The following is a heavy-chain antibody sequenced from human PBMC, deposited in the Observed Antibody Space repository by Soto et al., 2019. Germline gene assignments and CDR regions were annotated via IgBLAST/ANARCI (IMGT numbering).Heavy chain of an antibody. CDR3: SRDPRLLDY. Sequence: QAQLVASGGNLVKPGGSLRLSCTVSGFTFSDHYMTWVRQAPGKGLESLSYISGGGQYTNYADSVKGRCTISRDNAKNVLYLQMTNLRVEDTAIYYCSRDPRLLDYWGQGTLVTVSS. D-gene: IGHD2-15*01. CDR1: GFTFSDHY. J-gene: IGHJ4*02. CDR2: ISGGGQYT. V-gene: IGHV3-11*05.